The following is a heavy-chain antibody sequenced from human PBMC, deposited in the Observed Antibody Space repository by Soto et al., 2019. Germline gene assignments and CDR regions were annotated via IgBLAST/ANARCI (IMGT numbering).Heavy chain of an antibody. CDR1: GFTFSDYY. D-gene: IGHD3-16*01. V-gene: IGHV3-11*05. J-gene: IGHJ3*02. CDR3: ERVRHDAFDI. CDR2: ISSSRSYT. Sequence: QVQLVESGGGLVKPGGSLRLSCAASGFTFSDYYMNWIRQAPGKGLEWVSYISSSRSYTNYADSVKGRFTISRDNAKNSLYLQMNSLRAEDTAVYYCERVRHDAFDIWGQGTMVTVSS.